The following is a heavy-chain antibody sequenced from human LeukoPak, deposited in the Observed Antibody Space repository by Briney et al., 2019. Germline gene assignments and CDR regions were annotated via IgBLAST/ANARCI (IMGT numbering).Heavy chain of an antibody. CDR3: ARGSSLEDYYYGMDV. V-gene: IGHV4-31*03. D-gene: IGHD2-2*01. J-gene: IGHJ6*02. CDR2: IYYSGST. CDR1: GGSISSGDYY. Sequence: SETLSLTCTVSGGSISSGDYYWSWIRQPPGTGLEWIGYIYYSGSTYYNPSLKSRVTISVDTSKNQFSLKPSSVTAADTAVYYCARGSSLEDYYYGMDVWGQGTTVTVSS.